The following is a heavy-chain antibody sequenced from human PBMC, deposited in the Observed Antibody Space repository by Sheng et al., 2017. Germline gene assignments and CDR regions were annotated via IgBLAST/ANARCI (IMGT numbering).Heavy chain of an antibody. CDR3: ARGRTGDQLLWSPKYNFDY. CDR2: INHSGST. V-gene: IGHV4-34*01. D-gene: IGHD2-2*01. Sequence: QVQLQQWGAGLLKPSETLSLTCAVYGGSFSGYYWSWIRQPPGKGLEWIGEINHSGSTNYNPSLKSRVTISVDTSKNQFSLKLSSVTAADTAVYYCARGRTGDQLLWSPKYNFDYWGQGTLVTVSS. J-gene: IGHJ4*02. CDR1: GGSFSGYY.